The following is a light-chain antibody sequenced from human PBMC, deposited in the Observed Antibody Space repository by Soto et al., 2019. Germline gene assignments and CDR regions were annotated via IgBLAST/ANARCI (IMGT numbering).Light chain of an antibody. V-gene: IGKV1-5*03. J-gene: IGKJ4*01. CDR1: QSVSIW. Sequence: DIQMTQSPSTLSASEGDRVTISCRASQSVSIWLAWYQQKPGRAPKLLIYKSSILESGVPSRFSGSGSGTEFTLTISSLQSEDFAVYYCQQYNNWPLTFGGGTKVDIK. CDR2: KSS. CDR3: QQYNNWPLT.